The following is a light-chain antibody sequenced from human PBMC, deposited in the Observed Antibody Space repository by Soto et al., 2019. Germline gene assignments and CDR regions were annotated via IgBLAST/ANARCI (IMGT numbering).Light chain of an antibody. J-gene: IGLJ1*01. CDR2: DNY. CDR1: RSNIGNNF. Sequence: VLTQPPSVSAAPGQEVTISCSGSRSNIGNNFVSWYQQFPGTAPKLLIYDNYKRTSGITDRISGSKSGTSATLGITGLQAGDAADYYCGTWDSSLNGYVFGPGTKVTVL. V-gene: IGLV1-51*01. CDR3: GTWDSSLNGYV.